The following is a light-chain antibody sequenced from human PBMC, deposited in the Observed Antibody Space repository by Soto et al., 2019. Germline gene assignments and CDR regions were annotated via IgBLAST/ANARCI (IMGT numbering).Light chain of an antibody. CDR3: QQYYSTPYT. CDR2: LAS. CDR1: QSVLHSSHNENY. J-gene: IGKJ2*01. V-gene: IGKV4-1*01. Sequence: DIVMTQSPDSLAVSLGERATINCKSSQSVLHSSHNENYLVWYQQKPGQPPKLLIYLASTRESGVPDRFSGSGSGTDFALTISSLQAEDVAVYYCQQYYSTPYTFGQGTKLEIK.